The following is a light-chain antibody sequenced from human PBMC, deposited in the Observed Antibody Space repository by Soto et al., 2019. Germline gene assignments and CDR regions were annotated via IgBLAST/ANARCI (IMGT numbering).Light chain of an antibody. CDR1: KLGDKY. V-gene: IGLV3-1*01. Sequence: SSELTQPPSVSVSPGQTASITCSGDKLGDKYACWYQQKPGQSPVLVIYQDSKRPSGIPERFSGSNSGNTATLTISGTQAVDEADYYCQAWDSSTPYVFGTGTKVTVL. CDR3: QAWDSSTPYV. J-gene: IGLJ1*01. CDR2: QDS.